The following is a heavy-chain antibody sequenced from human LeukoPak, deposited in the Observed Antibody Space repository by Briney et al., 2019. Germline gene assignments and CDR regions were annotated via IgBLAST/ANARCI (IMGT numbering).Heavy chain of an antibody. CDR2: ITPNSGGT. V-gene: IGHV1-2*02. CDR1: GYTFTGYY. D-gene: IGHD5/OR15-5a*01. CDR3: ARGRLSTILFDS. J-gene: IGHJ4*02. Sequence: ASVKVSCKTSGYTFTGYYIHWVRQAPGQGLEWMGWITPNSGGTNYAQKFQGRVTMTRDTSISTAYMELSGLRPNDTAVYYCARGRLSTILFDSWGQGTLVTVSS.